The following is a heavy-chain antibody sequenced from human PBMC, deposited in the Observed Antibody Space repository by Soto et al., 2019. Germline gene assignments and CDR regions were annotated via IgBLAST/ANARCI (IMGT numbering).Heavy chain of an antibody. CDR3: ARGRGDARATRFDS. CDR2: IYYTGSA. Sequence: SETLSLTCTVSGGSLSPDYWGWIRQPPGKGLEWIGYIYYTGSATYNASLKSRVTMSVDTSTRQISLKVSSVSAADTAVYHCARGRGDARATRFDSWGQGTLVTVSS. J-gene: IGHJ4*02. V-gene: IGHV4-59*01. CDR1: GGSLSPDY. D-gene: IGHD5-12*01.